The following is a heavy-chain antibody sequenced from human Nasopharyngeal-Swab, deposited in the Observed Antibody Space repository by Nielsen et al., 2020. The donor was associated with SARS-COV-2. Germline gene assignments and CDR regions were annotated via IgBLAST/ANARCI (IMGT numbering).Heavy chain of an antibody. CDR2: IKQDGSEK. J-gene: IGHJ3*02. CDR3: ARNYYDILTGYPDAFDI. D-gene: IGHD3-9*01. Sequence: GESLKISCAASGFTFSSYWMSWVRQAPGKGPEWVANIKQDGSEKYYVDSVKGRFTISRDNAKNSLYLQMNSLRAEDTAVYYCARNYYDILTGYPDAFDIWGQGTMVTVSS. V-gene: IGHV3-7*01. CDR1: GFTFSSYW.